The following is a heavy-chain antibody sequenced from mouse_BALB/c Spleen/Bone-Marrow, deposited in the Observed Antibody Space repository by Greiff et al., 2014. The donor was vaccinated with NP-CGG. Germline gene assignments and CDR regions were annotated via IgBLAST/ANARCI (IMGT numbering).Heavy chain of an antibody. V-gene: IGHV1-67*01. Sequence: VPLPASGPELVRPGVSGKISCQGSGYTFPDSALPWVKQRHATRLAWIGVISTFSGNTNYNQKFKGKATMTVDKSSSTAYMELARLTSEDSAIYYCARETGRGYFDYWGQGTTLTVSS. CDR3: ARETGRGYFDY. CDR1: GYTFPDSA. D-gene: IGHD4-1*01. CDR2: ISTFSGNT. J-gene: IGHJ2*01.